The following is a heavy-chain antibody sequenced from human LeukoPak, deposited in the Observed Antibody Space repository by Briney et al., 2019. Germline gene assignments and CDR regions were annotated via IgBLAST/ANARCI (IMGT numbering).Heavy chain of an antibody. Sequence: SETLSLTCAVYGGSFSGYYWSWIRQPPGKGLEWIGYIYYSGSTNYNPSLKSRVTISVDTSKNQFSLKLSSVTAADTAVYYCARERIAAAAGGGDAFDIWGQGTMVTVSS. CDR3: ARERIAAAAGGGDAFDI. V-gene: IGHV4-59*01. CDR2: IYYSGST. J-gene: IGHJ3*02. D-gene: IGHD6-13*01. CDR1: GGSFSGYY.